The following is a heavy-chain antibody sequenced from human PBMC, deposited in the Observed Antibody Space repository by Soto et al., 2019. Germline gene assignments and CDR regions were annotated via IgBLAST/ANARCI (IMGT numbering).Heavy chain of an antibody. V-gene: IGHV4-61*03. D-gene: IGHD3-10*01. J-gene: IGHJ3*02. Sequence: QVQLQESGPGLVRPSETLSLTCTVSGDSVKSGAYYWTWLRQSPGKGLEWIGYMSYGGSNNYNPSLKSRVTISGDTSKKHFSLNLRSVTAADTAVYYCARGRERELPGAYDIWGQGTKVTVSS. CDR1: GDSVKSGAYY. CDR2: MSYGGSN. CDR3: ARGRERELPGAYDI.